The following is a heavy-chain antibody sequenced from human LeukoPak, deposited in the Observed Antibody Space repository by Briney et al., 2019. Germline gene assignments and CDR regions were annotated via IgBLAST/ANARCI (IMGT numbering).Heavy chain of an antibody. Sequence: SETLSLTCTVSGGSISSYYWSWIRQPPGKGLEWIGYIYYSGSTNYNPSLKSRVTISVDTSKNQFSLKLSSVTAADTAVYYCARELYPGYYYDSSGYLEGGYFDYWGQGTLVSVSS. J-gene: IGHJ4*02. D-gene: IGHD3-22*01. V-gene: IGHV4-59*01. CDR2: IYYSGST. CDR3: ARELYPGYYYDSSGYLEGGYFDY. CDR1: GGSISSYY.